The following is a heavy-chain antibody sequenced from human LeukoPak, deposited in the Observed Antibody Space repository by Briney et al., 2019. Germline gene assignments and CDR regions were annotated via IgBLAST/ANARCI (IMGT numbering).Heavy chain of an antibody. J-gene: IGHJ4*02. V-gene: IGHV3-11*04. D-gene: IGHD3-3*01. Sequence: GGSLRLSCVASGFTFSDYYINWIRQAPGMGLEWIAYLSSGGSMIYYADSVKGRFTISRDNAKNSLYLQMNSLRAEDTAVYYCARDRSTDFWSGYYTNYFDYWGQGTLVTVSS. CDR3: ARDRSTDFWSGYYTNYFDY. CDR1: GFTFSDYY. CDR2: LSSGGSMI.